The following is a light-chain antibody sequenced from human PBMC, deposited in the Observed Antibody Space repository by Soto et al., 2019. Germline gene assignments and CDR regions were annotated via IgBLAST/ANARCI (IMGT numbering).Light chain of an antibody. Sequence: DIQLTQSPSFLSASVGDRVTSTCRASQGISSYLAWYQQKPGKAPKLLIYAASTCQSGVPSRFSGSGSGTEFTITIRSLQPEDFATYYCQQRNSPLTFGGGTKVEIK. J-gene: IGKJ4*01. V-gene: IGKV1-9*01. CDR3: QQRNSPLT. CDR2: AAS. CDR1: QGISSY.